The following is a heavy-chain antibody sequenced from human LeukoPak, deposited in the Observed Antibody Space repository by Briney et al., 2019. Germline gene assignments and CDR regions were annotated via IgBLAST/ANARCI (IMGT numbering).Heavy chain of an antibody. J-gene: IGHJ4*02. CDR1: GGSISSYY. CDR2: IYYSGST. V-gene: IGHV4-59*08. CDR3: ARLASGSYGPLTPFDY. D-gene: IGHD1-26*01. Sequence: SETLSLTCTVSGGSISSYYWSWIRQPPGKGLEWIGDIYYSGSTNYNPSLKSRVTISVDTSKNQFSLRLSSVTAADTPVYYSARLASGSYGPLTPFDYWGQGTLVTVSS.